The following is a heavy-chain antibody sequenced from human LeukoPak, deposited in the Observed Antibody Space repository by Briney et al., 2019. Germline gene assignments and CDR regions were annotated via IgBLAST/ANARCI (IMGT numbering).Heavy chain of an antibody. J-gene: IGHJ4*02. Sequence: SGTLSLTCAVSGGSISSNNLRRWVREPPGKGLEWVGENYHRGSTNYNPSHKSRVTITVDKSKNHLSLNLTAVTASDPAGYYCASTYSSEYHFGYWGQGTLVTVSS. CDR3: ASTYSSEYHFGY. CDR1: GGSISSNNL. CDR2: NYHRGST. V-gene: IGHV4-4*02. D-gene: IGHD2-2*01.